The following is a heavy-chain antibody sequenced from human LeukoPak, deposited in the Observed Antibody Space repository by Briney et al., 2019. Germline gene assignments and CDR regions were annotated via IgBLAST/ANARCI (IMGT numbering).Heavy chain of an antibody. Sequence: ASVKVSCKASGYTFTANYIHWVRQAPGQGLEWVGWIAPRSGATTYSQKFQDRVSMTRDTSITTTYLELATLASDDTAVYYCARDGSVESGHYYFDFWGQGTLVTVSS. CDR2: IAPRSGAT. CDR3: ARDGSVESGHYYFDF. CDR1: GYTFTANY. V-gene: IGHV1-2*02. D-gene: IGHD2-2*03. J-gene: IGHJ4*02.